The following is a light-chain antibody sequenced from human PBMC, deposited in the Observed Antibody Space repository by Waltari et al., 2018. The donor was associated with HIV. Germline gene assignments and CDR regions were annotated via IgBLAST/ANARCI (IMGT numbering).Light chain of an antibody. J-gene: IGLJ3*02. CDR1: RSHIGSNS. CDR3: ASWDDSVNLYVV. Sequence: QSVLTPVSSASGTPGPRVTISCSGIRSHIGSNSVTWSQQFPGKAPKLLIHSTNQRPSGVSDRFAGSKSGTSASLDISGLQSGDEADYYCASWDDSVNLYVVFGGGTRLTVL. V-gene: IGLV1-44*01. CDR2: STN.